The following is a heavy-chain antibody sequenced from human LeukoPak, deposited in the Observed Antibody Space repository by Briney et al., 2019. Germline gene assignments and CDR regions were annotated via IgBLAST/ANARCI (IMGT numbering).Heavy chain of an antibody. Sequence: SGTLSLTCAVSGGSISSSNWWSWVRQPPGKGLEWIAEIHHSGSANYNPSLKSRGTISGDKSKNQFSLKLSSVTAADTAVYYCARGLLVVVAEECAFDIWGQGTMVPVSS. CDR2: IHHSGSA. CDR3: ARGLLVVVAEECAFDI. V-gene: IGHV4-4*02. D-gene: IGHD2-15*01. CDR1: GGSISSSNW. J-gene: IGHJ3*02.